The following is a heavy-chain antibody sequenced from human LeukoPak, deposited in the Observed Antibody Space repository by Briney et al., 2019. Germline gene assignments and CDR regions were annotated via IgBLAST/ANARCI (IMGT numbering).Heavy chain of an antibody. Sequence: SETLSLTCAVYGGSFSGYYWSWIRQPPGKGLEWIGEINHSGSTNYNPSLKSRVTISVDTSKNQFSLKLSSVTAADTAVYYCARDLNYYDSSGLTDYWGQGTLVTVSP. D-gene: IGHD3-22*01. J-gene: IGHJ4*02. CDR2: INHSGST. CDR1: GGSFSGYY. CDR3: ARDLNYYDSSGLTDY. V-gene: IGHV4-34*01.